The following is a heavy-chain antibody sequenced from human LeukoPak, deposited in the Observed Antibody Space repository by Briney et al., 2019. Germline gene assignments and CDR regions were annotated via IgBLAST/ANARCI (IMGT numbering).Heavy chain of an antibody. Sequence: GGSLRLSCAASGFTFSSYAMSWVRQAPGKGLEWVSAISGSGGSTYYADSVKGRFTISRDNSKNTLYLQMNSLRAEDTAVYYCAKAQYYGSGSYYKLLYYMDVWGKGTTVTISS. V-gene: IGHV3-23*01. D-gene: IGHD3-10*01. J-gene: IGHJ6*03. CDR2: ISGSGGST. CDR3: AKAQYYGSGSYYKLLYYMDV. CDR1: GFTFSSYA.